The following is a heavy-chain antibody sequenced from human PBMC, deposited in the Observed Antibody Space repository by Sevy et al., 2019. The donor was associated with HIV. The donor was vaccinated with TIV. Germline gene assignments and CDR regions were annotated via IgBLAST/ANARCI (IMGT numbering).Heavy chain of an antibody. CDR1: GFNFSSYA. CDR3: AKYYPLTTRPGYSYYYLDV. Sequence: GGSLRLSCAASGFNFSSYAMSWVRQAPGKGLEWVSGISGSDGSTYYADSMKGRFTISRDNSKNTMYLQMNSLRAEDTAVYYCAKYYPLTTRPGYSYYYLDVWGKGTTVTVSS. J-gene: IGHJ6*03. CDR2: ISGSDGST. D-gene: IGHD6-6*01. V-gene: IGHV3-23*01.